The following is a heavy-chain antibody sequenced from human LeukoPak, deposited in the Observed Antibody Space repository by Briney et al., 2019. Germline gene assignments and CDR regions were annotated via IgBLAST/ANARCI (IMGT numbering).Heavy chain of an antibody. CDR1: GGSISSSSYY. D-gene: IGHD3-10*01. Sequence: SETLSLTCTVSGGSISSSSYYWGWIRQPPGKGLEWIGSIYYSGSTYYNPSLKSRVTISVDTSKNQFSLKLSSVTAAAVYYCARYRAPGSGRNRYFDYWGQGTLVTVSS. J-gene: IGHJ4*02. V-gene: IGHV4-39*01. CDR2: IYYSGST. CDR3: ARYRAPGSGRNRYFDY.